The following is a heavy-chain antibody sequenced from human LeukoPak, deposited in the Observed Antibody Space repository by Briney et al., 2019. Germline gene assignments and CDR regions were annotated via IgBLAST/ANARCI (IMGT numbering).Heavy chain of an antibody. V-gene: IGHV4-4*07. J-gene: IGHJ4*02. CDR3: AVDGGDSSGYYYVSNY. Sequence: SETLSLTCTVSGGSISSYYWSWIRQPAGKGLEWIGRIYTSGSTNYNPSLKSRVTMSVDTSKNQFSLKLSSVTAADTAVYYCAVDGGDSSGYYYVSNYWGQGTLVTVSS. D-gene: IGHD3-22*01. CDR2: IYTSGST. CDR1: GGSISSYY.